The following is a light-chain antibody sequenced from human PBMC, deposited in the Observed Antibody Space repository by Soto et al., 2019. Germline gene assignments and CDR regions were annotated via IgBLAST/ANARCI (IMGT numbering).Light chain of an antibody. J-gene: IGLJ1*01. Sequence: QSALTQPPSASGSPGQSVTISCTGTSSDVGGYNYVSWYQQHPGKAPKLLIYEVSKRPSGVPDRFYGSKSGNTASLAVSGLQAEDEADYYCSSYAGSNNRYVFGTGTKLTVL. CDR1: SSDVGGYNY. CDR2: EVS. V-gene: IGLV2-8*01. CDR3: SSYAGSNNRYV.